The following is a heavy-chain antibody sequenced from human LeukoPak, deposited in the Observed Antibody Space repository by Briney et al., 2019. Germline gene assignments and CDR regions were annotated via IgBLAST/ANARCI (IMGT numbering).Heavy chain of an antibody. CDR1: GFTFSNYA. CDR3: AKKPSSNGWNSDY. D-gene: IGHD2-8*01. V-gene: IGHV3-23*01. CDR2: ISGSGGGT. J-gene: IGHJ4*02. Sequence: GGSLRLSCAASGFTFSNYAMTWVRQAPGKGLEWVSGISGSGGGTYYADSVKGRFTISKDNSKNTLYLQMKSLRVDDTAIYYCAKKPSSNGWNSDYWGQGTLVTVSS.